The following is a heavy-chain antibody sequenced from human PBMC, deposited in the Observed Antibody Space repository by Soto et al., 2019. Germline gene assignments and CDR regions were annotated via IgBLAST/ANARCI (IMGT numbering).Heavy chain of an antibody. D-gene: IGHD3-22*01. Sequence: GGSLRLSCAASGFSFSKFAMTWVRRAPGKGLEWVSVIYSGGSTYYADSVKGRFTISRDNSKNTLYLQMNSLRAEDTAVYYCAREDYYDSSGYYGYWGQGTLVTVSS. J-gene: IGHJ4*02. CDR2: IYSGGST. CDR3: AREDYYDSSGYYGY. CDR1: GFSFSKFA. V-gene: IGHV3-53*01.